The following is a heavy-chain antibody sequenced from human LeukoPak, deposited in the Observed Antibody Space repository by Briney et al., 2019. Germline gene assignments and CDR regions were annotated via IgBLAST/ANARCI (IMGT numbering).Heavy chain of an antibody. CDR3: ARGASSGWEEYFQH. D-gene: IGHD6-19*01. CDR2: IYSGGST. CDR1: GSTVSSKY. Sequence: GGSLRLSCAASGSTVSSKYMSWVRQAPGKGLEWVSVIYSGGSTYYADSVKGRFTISRDNSKNTLYLQMNSLRAEDTAVYYCARGASSGWEEYFQHWGQGTLVTVSS. V-gene: IGHV3-53*01. J-gene: IGHJ1*01.